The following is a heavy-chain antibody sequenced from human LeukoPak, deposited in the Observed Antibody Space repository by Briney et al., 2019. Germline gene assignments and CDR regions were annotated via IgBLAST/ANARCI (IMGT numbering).Heavy chain of an antibody. CDR3: ARSEWLASFDY. V-gene: IGHV4-59*08. Sequence: KPSETLSLTCSVSGGSIGSYYWSWIRQPPGNGLEWIGYIYYSGSTNYKPSLKSRLTISADASKNQFSLKLNSVTAADTAVYYCARSEWLASFDYWGQGTLVTVSS. J-gene: IGHJ4*02. CDR1: GGSIGSYY. CDR2: IYYSGST. D-gene: IGHD3-3*01.